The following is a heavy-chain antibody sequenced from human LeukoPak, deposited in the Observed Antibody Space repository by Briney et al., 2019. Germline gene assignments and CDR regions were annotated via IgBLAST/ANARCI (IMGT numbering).Heavy chain of an antibody. D-gene: IGHD2-15*01. J-gene: IGHJ6*03. V-gene: IGHV4-34*01. Sequence: SETLSLTCAVYGGSFSGYYWSWIRQPPGKGLEWIGEINHSGSTNYNPSLKSRVTISVDTSKNQFSLKLSSVTAADTAVYYCARGRGYCSGGSCYPHWNYYYYYMDVWGKGTTVTVSS. CDR1: GGSFSGYY. CDR3: ARGRGYCSGGSCYPHWNYYYYYMDV. CDR2: INHSGST.